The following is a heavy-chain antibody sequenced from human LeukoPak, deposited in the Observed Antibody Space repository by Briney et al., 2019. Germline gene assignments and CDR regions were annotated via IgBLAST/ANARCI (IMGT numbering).Heavy chain of an antibody. CDR1: GGSISSSSYY. CDR2: IYYSGST. V-gene: IGHV4-39*01. CDR3: ARGSRFDSRPFAY. J-gene: IGHJ4*02. Sequence: KPSETLSLTCTVSGGSISSSSYYWGWIRQPPGKGLEWIGSIYYSGSTYYNPSLKSRVTISIDTSKNQFSLKLSSVTAADTAVYYCARGSRFDSRPFAYWGQGTLVTVSS. D-gene: IGHD3-22*01.